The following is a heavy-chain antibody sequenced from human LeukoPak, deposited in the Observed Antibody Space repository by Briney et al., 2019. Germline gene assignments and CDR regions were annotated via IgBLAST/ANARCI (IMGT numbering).Heavy chain of an antibody. CDR3: ARDAEKHKLGSSWYFDY. CDR1: GYTFTGYY. CDR2: INPNSGGT. D-gene: IGHD6-13*01. V-gene: IGHV1-2*06. J-gene: IGHJ4*02. Sequence: ASVKVSCKASGYTFTGYYMRWVRQAPGQGLEWMGRINPNSGGTNYAQKFQGRVTMTRDTSISTAYMELSRLRSDDTAVYYCARDAEKHKLGSSWYFDYWGQGTLVTVSS.